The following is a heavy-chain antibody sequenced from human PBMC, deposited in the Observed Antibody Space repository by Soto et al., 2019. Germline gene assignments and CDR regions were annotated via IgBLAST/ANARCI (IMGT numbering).Heavy chain of an antibody. CDR1: GFTFSSYS. CDR2: ISSSSSYI. V-gene: IGHV3-21*01. Sequence: EVQLVESGGGLVKPGGSLRLSCAASGFTFSSYSMNWVRQAPGKGLELVSSISSSSSYIYYADSVKGRFTISRDNAKNSLYLQMNSLRAEDTAVYYCAGEDYDILTGYPDYYYYGMDVWGQGTTVTVSS. CDR3: AGEDYDILTGYPDYYYYGMDV. D-gene: IGHD3-9*01. J-gene: IGHJ6*02.